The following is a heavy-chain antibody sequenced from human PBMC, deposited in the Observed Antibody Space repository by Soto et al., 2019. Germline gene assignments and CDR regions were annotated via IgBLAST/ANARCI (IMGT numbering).Heavy chain of an antibody. Sequence: QVQLVQSGAEVKKPGSSVKVSCKASGGTFSSYAISWVRQAPGQGLEWMGGIIPIFGTADYAQKFQGRVTITADESTSTAYMELTGLRSEDTAVYYCAAHFRWGPSNYYYGMDVWGQGTTVTVSS. CDR3: AAHFRWGPSNYYYGMDV. J-gene: IGHJ6*02. CDR2: IIPIFGTA. CDR1: GGTFSSYA. V-gene: IGHV1-69*12. D-gene: IGHD7-27*01.